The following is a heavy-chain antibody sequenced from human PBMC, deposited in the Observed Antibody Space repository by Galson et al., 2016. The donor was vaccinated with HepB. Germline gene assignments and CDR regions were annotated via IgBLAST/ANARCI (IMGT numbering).Heavy chain of an antibody. CDR2: ITRSGDAT. Sequence: SLRLSCAASGFSFSNSGMSWVRQAPGRGLEWVSDITRSGDATHYADCVKGRFTISRDNSKNTLHLQMNRLTAEDTAVYFCARTSYRECTGTHCVNFRYYYYFMDVWGKGTTVTVSS. CDR1: GFSFSNSG. CDR3: ARTSYRECTGTHCVNFRYYYYFMDV. D-gene: IGHD2-8*02. V-gene: IGHV3-23*01. J-gene: IGHJ6*03.